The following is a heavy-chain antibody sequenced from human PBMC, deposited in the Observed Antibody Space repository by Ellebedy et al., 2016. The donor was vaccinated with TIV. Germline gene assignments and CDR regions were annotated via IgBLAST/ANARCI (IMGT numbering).Heavy chain of an antibody. CDR2: IKQDGSEK. CDR3: ARIGDIVLMVYARDY. Sequence: PGGSLRLSCAASGFTFSSYWMSWVRQAPGKGLEWVANIKQDGSEKYYVDSVKGRFTISRDNAKNSLYLQMNSLRAEDTAVYYCARIGDIVLMVYARDYWGQGTLVTVSS. D-gene: IGHD2-8*01. CDR1: GFTFSSYW. V-gene: IGHV3-7*04. J-gene: IGHJ4*02.